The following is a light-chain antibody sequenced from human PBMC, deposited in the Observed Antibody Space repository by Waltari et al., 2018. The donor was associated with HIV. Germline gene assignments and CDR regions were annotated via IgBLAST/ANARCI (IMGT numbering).Light chain of an antibody. Sequence: QSALTQPRSVSGSPGQSVTISCAGASSNVGASNYFPWYQHHPGKAPKLQIYDVSKRPSGVPDRFSGSKSGNTASLTISGLQAEDEADYYCCSSALNFTWVFGGGTKVTVL. V-gene: IGLV2-11*01. J-gene: IGLJ3*02. CDR2: DVS. CDR1: SSNVGASNY. CDR3: CSSALNFTWV.